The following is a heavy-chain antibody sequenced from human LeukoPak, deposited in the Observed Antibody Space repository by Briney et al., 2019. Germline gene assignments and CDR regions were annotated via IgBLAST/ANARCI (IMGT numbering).Heavy chain of an antibody. D-gene: IGHD3-9*01. J-gene: IGHJ3*02. CDR2: IYTSGST. Sequence: PSETLSLTCTVSGGSISSYYWSWIRQPAGKGLEWIGRIYTSGSTNYNPSLKSRVTMSVDTPKNQFSLKLSSVTAADTAVYYCARDTYDILTGYYGRDAFDIWGQGTMVTVSS. CDR1: GGSISSYY. V-gene: IGHV4-4*07. CDR3: ARDTYDILTGYYGRDAFDI.